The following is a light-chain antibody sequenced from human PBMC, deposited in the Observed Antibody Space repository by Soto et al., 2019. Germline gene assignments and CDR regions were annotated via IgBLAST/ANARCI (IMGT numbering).Light chain of an antibody. Sequence: IVLTQSPSTLSLTPGERATLSCRASQSVSSYLAWYQQKPGQAPRLLIYDASNRATGIPARFSGSGSGTDFTLTISSLEPEDFAVYYCQQRSNWPRNTFGQGTRLEI. V-gene: IGKV3-11*01. CDR3: QQRSNWPRNT. J-gene: IGKJ5*01. CDR1: QSVSSY. CDR2: DAS.